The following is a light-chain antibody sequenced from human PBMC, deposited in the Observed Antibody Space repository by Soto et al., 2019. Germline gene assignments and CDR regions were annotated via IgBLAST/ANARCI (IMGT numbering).Light chain of an antibody. J-gene: IGKJ2*01. V-gene: IGKV1-16*01. CDR3: QQYSSYPYT. CDR1: QGISYF. CDR2: SAS. Sequence: DIQMTQSPSSLSASVGDRVTITCWASQGISYFLAWFQQKPGKAPQPLIYSASSLQSGVPSRFSGSGSGTDFTLTISSLQPEDFATYYCQQYSSYPYTFGQGTKVDIK.